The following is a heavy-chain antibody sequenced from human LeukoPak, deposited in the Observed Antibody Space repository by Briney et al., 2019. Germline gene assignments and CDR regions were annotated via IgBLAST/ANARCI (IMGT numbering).Heavy chain of an antibody. CDR1: GFTFSTYA. CDR2: IRGSGGTT. Sequence: QTGGSLRLSCAASGFTFSTYAMSWVRQAPGKGLEWVSAIRGSGGTTYYADSAKGRFTISRDNSKNTLFPQMNSLRAEDTAVYYCAKDLLFGVPDSWGQGTLVTVSS. V-gene: IGHV3-23*01. D-gene: IGHD3-3*01. CDR3: AKDLLFGVPDS. J-gene: IGHJ4*02.